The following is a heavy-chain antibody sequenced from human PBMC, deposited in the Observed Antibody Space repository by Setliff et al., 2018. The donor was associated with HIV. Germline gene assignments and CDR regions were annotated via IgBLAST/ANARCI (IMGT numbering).Heavy chain of an antibody. Sequence: GGSLRLSCAASGFTFSRYTMNWVRQAPGMGLEWVSSISFGGSDTHYTDSVKGRFSISRDNAKNSLYLQMNSLRVGDTAVYYCAKDFARYSSYYHGMDVWGQGTTVTVSS. D-gene: IGHD5-18*01. J-gene: IGHJ6*02. CDR2: ISFGGSDT. V-gene: IGHV3-21*01. CDR3: AKDFARYSSYYHGMDV. CDR1: GFTFSRYT.